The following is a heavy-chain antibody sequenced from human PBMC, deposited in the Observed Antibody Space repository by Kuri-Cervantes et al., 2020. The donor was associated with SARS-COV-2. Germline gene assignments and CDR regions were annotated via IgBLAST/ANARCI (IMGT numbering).Heavy chain of an antibody. CDR1: GFTFSSYA. J-gene: IGHJ6*04. CDR3: AKPNYGGYYGSPDY. CDR2: ISGSGGRT. D-gene: IGHD1-26*01. V-gene: IGHV3-23*01. Sequence: GASLIPSCAASGFTFSSYAMSLVRDAPGKGLEWVAAISGSGGRTYYADSVKRRFTISRDNSKNTLYLQMNSMRAEDTAVYYCAKPNYGGYYGSPDYWGKGTTVTVSS.